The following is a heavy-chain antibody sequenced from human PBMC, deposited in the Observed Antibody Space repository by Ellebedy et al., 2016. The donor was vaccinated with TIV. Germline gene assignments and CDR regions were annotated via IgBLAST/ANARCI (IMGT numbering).Heavy chain of an antibody. Sequence: SVKVSCXASGGTFNTYPISWVRQAPGQGLEWMGRIIPIVDIAKYAQKFQGRVTITTDKSTSTVYMELPSLRSEDTAVYYCARDRLEVAVGAGILDYWGQGTLVIVSS. V-gene: IGHV1-69*04. D-gene: IGHD6-13*01. CDR1: GGTFNTYP. CDR2: IIPIVDIA. J-gene: IGHJ4*02. CDR3: ARDRLEVAVGAGILDY.